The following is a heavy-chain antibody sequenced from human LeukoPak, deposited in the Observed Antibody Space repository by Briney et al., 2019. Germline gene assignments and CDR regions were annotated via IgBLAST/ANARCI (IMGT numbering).Heavy chain of an antibody. CDR2: ISSISTII. V-gene: IGHV3-48*02. CDR1: GFTFNSFS. CDR3: ARDLHSGAYTFNY. J-gene: IGHJ4*02. Sequence: GGSLRLSCAASGFTFNSFSMNWVRQAPGKGLEWVSYISSISTIIYYAGSVKGRFTISRDNAKNSLYLQMNSLRDEDTAVYYCARDLHSGAYTFNYWGQGTLVTVSS. D-gene: IGHD1-26*01.